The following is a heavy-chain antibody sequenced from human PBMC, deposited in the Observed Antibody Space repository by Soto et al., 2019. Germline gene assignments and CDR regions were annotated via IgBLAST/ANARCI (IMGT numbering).Heavy chain of an antibody. D-gene: IGHD3-3*01. J-gene: IGHJ5*02. CDR2: ISSSSSTI. CDR3: ARDPPETIFGVVIYNWFDP. Sequence: PGGSLRLSCAASGFTFSSYSMNWVRQAPGKGLEWVSYISSSSSTIYYADSVKGRFTISRDNAKNSLYLQMNSLRDEDTAVYYCARDPPETIFGVVIYNWFDPWGQGTLVTVSS. V-gene: IGHV3-48*02. CDR1: GFTFSSYS.